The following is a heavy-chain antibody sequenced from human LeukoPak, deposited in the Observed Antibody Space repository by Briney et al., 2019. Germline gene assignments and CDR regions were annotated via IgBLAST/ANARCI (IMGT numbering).Heavy chain of an antibody. CDR3: ARDLASNWFDP. CDR2: IYYSGST. J-gene: IGHJ5*02. CDR1: GGSISRGGYY. D-gene: IGHD5-12*01. V-gene: IGHV4-31*03. Sequence: PSETLSLTCTVSGGSISRGGYYWSWIRQHPGKGLEWIGYIYYSGSTYYNPSLKSRVTISVDTSKNQFSLKLSSVTAADTAVYYYARDLASNWFDPWGQGTLVTVSS.